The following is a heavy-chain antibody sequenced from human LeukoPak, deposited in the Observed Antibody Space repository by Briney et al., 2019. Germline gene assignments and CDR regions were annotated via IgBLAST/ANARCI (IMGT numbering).Heavy chain of an antibody. CDR2: ISAYNGNT. J-gene: IGHJ5*02. V-gene: IGHV1-18*01. D-gene: IGHD2-21*02. CDR1: GYTFTSYG. CDR3: ARDLLVVGATYWFDP. Sequence: GASVKVSCKASGYTFTSYGLSWVRQAPGPGLEWMGWISAYNGNTNYAQKLQGRVTMTTDTSTSTAYMELRSLRSDDTAVYYWARDLLVVGATYWFDPCGQGTLVTVSS.